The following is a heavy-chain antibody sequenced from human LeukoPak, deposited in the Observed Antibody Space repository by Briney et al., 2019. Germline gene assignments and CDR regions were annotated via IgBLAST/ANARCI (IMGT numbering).Heavy chain of an antibody. D-gene: IGHD4-11*01. CDR2: INHSGST. Sequence: KPSETLSLTCAVYGGSFSGYYWSWIRQPPGKGLEWIGEINHSGSTNYNPSLKSRVTISVDTPKNQFSLKLSSVTAADTAVYYCARGTTVTTSLSFFDYWGQGTLVTVSS. CDR1: GGSFSGYY. CDR3: ARGTTVTTSLSFFDY. V-gene: IGHV4-34*01. J-gene: IGHJ4*02.